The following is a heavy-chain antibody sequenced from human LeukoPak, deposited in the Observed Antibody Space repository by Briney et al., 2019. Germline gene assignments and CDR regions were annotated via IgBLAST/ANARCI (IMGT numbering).Heavy chain of an antibody. J-gene: IGHJ4*02. Sequence: GRSLRLSCAASGFTFSSYAMSWVRRAPGKGLEWVSTIGGGGEYTYYADSVKGRFIISRDNSKNTFYLQMNSLRAEDTAVYYCAKVLSGSQDYWGQGTLVTVFS. D-gene: IGHD1-26*01. CDR2: IGGGGEYT. CDR1: GFTFSSYA. CDR3: AKVLSGSQDY. V-gene: IGHV3-23*01.